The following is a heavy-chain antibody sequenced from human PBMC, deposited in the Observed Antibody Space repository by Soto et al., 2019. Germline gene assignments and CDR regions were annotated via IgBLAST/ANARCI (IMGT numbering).Heavy chain of an antibody. CDR1: GFTFSSYA. CDR3: AKGFGIRFLEWLLELDY. CDR2: ISGSGGST. J-gene: IGHJ4*02. D-gene: IGHD3-3*01. V-gene: IGHV3-23*01. Sequence: GGSLRLSCAASGFTFSSYAMSWVRQAPGKGLEWVSAISGSGGSTYYADSVKGRFTISRDNSKNTLYLQMNSLRAEDTAVYYCAKGFGIRFLEWLLELDYWGQGTLFTVSS.